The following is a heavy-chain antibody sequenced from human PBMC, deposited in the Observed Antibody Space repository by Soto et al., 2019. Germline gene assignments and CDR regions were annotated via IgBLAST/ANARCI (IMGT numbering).Heavy chain of an antibody. CDR3: CVKPAMIADPDDAFDI. D-gene: IGHD2-2*01. CDR2: ISSSSSYI. CDR1: GFTFSSYS. J-gene: IGHJ3*02. V-gene: IGHV3-21*01. Sequence: PGGSLRLSCAASGFTFSSYSMNWVRQAPGKGLEWVSSISSSSSYIYYADSVKGRFTISRDNAKNSLYLQMNSLRAEDTAVYYCCVKPAMIADPDDAFDIWGQGTMVTVSS.